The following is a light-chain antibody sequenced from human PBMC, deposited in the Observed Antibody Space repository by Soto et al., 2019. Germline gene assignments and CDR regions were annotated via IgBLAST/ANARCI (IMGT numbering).Light chain of an antibody. Sequence: DIQMTQSPSSVSASVGDRVTITCRASQDISRWLAWYQQKPGKAPKLLIYAASSLQSGVPSRFSGSGSGTDFTLTISSLQPEDFASYYCQQPNTFPRTFGQGTKVDIK. CDR2: AAS. CDR1: QDISRW. CDR3: QQPNTFPRT. J-gene: IGKJ1*01. V-gene: IGKV1D-12*01.